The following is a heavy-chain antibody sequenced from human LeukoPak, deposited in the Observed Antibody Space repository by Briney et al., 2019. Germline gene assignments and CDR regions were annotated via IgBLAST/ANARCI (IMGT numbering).Heavy chain of an antibody. CDR2: IKQDGSEK. D-gene: IGHD4-17*01. V-gene: IGHV3-7*01. J-gene: IGHJ4*02. CDR3: ASGYGDSDY. CDR1: GFPFSSYW. Sequence: PGGSLRLSCAASGFPFSSYWMSWVRQAPGKGLEWVANIKQDGSEKYYVDSVKGRFTISRDNAKNSLYLQMNSLRAEDTAVYYCASGYGDSDYWGQGTLVTVSS.